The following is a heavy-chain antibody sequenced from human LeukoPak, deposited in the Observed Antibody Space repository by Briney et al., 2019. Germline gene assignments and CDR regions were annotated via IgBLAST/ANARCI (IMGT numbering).Heavy chain of an antibody. J-gene: IGHJ3*02. CDR3: ARGGEPAGFDI. CDR2: INSDGSST. CDR1: GFTFSSYW. D-gene: IGHD1-14*01. Sequence: GGSLRLSCAASGFTFSSYWMHWVRQVPGKGLVWVSRINSDGSSTSYADFVKGRFTISRDNAKNTLYLQMNSLRAEDTAVYYCARGGEPAGFDIWGQGTMVTVSS. V-gene: IGHV3-74*01.